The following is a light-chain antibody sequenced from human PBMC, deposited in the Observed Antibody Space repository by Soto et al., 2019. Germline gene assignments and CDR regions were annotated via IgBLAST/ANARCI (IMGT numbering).Light chain of an antibody. J-gene: IGKJ5*01. CDR2: GAF. Sequence: EIVTTQSPVTLSVSPGERATLSCRTSQSVSRDLAWYQQKPGQAPTLLIYGAFNRATGVPARFSGSGAGTEFTFTISSLQSEDSAVYYCQQYNNWPPITFGQGTRLEIK. CDR1: QSVSRD. CDR3: QQYNNWPPIT. V-gene: IGKV3-15*01.